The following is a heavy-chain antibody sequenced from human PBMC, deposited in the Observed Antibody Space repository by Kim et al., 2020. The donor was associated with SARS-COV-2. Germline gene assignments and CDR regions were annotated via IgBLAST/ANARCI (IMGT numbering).Heavy chain of an antibody. D-gene: IGHD6-13*01. J-gene: IGHJ4*02. Sequence: GGSLRLSCAASGFTFSSYGMHWVRQAPGKGLEWVAVISYDGSNKYYADSVKGRFTISRDNSKNTLYLQMNSLRAEDTAVYYCAPGGSSSLYYFDYWGQGTLVTVSS. CDR2: ISYDGSNK. CDR3: APGGSSSLYYFDY. CDR1: GFTFSSYG. V-gene: IGHV3-30*03.